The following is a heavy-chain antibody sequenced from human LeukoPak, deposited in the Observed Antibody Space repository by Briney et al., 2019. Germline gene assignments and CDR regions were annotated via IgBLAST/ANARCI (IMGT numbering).Heavy chain of an antibody. D-gene: IGHD6-19*01. J-gene: IGHJ4*02. Sequence: GGSLRLSCAASGFTFRSYGMHWVRQAPGKGLEWVAVVWYDESNKYYVDSVKGRFTISRDNSKNTLYLQMNSLRAEDTAVYYCARVRFGYSSIPFDYWGQGTLVTVSS. V-gene: IGHV3-33*01. CDR3: ARVRFGYSSIPFDY. CDR1: GFTFRSYG. CDR2: VWYDESNK.